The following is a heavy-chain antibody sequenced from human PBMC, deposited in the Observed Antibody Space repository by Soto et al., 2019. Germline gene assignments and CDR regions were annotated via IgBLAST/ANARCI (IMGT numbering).Heavy chain of an antibody. CDR3: AIARDPFLEWLPIDY. J-gene: IGHJ4*02. D-gene: IGHD3-3*02. Sequence: ASVKVSCKASGYTFTSYGISWVRQAPGQGLEWMGWISAYNDNTNYAQKLQGRVTMTTDTSTSTAYMELRSLRSDDTAVYYCAIARDPFLEWLPIDYWGQATLVTVSS. V-gene: IGHV1-18*01. CDR1: GYTFTSYG. CDR2: ISAYNDNT.